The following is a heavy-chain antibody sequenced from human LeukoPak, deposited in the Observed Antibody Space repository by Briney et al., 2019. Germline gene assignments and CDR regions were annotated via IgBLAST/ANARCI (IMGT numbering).Heavy chain of an antibody. CDR1: GGSISSGGYS. Sequence: SETLSLTCTVSGGSISSGGYSWSWIRQPPGKGLEWIGYIYHSGSTYYNPSLKSRVTISVDRSKNQFSLKLSSVTAADTAVYYCARGPLGYCSSTSCYTSYGMDVWGQGTTVTVSS. J-gene: IGHJ6*02. V-gene: IGHV4-30-2*01. CDR3: ARGPLGYCSSTSCYTSYGMDV. CDR2: IYHSGST. D-gene: IGHD2-2*02.